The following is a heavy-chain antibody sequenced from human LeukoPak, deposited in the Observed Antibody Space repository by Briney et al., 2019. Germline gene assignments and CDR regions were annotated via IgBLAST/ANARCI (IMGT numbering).Heavy chain of an antibody. V-gene: IGHV1-46*01. D-gene: IGHD3-22*01. Sequence: ASVKVSCKASGYTFTGYYMHWVRQAPGQGLEWMGIINPSGGSTSYAQKFQGRVTMTRDTSTSTVYMELSSLRSEDTAVYYCARDLRYYDSSGYSDWFDPWGQGTLVTVSS. CDR2: INPSGGST. CDR1: GYTFTGYY. J-gene: IGHJ5*02. CDR3: ARDLRYYDSSGYSDWFDP.